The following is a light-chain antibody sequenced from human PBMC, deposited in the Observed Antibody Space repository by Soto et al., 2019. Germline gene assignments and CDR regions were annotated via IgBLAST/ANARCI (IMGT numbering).Light chain of an antibody. V-gene: IGKV1-12*01. Sequence: LMTQSPSSVSASVGDRVTITCRASQGIASWLAWYQQKPGNAPHLLIYSAPGLQAGVPSRFSGSGSGTDFTLTISRLQPEDFATYYCQQAHRFPYTFGQGTKLEIK. CDR3: QQAHRFPYT. CDR1: QGIASW. CDR2: SAP. J-gene: IGKJ2*01.